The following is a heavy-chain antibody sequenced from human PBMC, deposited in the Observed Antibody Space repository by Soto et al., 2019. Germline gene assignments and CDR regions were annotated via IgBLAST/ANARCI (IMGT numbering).Heavy chain of an antibody. J-gene: IGHJ6*02. CDR1: GGTFSSYA. CDR3: ARGDIVVVVATYYYGMDV. CDR2: IIPIFGTA. D-gene: IGHD2-15*01. V-gene: IGHV1-69*13. Sequence: SVKVSCKASGGTFSSYAISWVRQAPGQGLEWMGGIIPIFGTANYAQKFQGRVTITADESTSTAYMELSSLRSEDTAVYYCARGDIVVVVATYYYGMDVWGQGTTVTVSS.